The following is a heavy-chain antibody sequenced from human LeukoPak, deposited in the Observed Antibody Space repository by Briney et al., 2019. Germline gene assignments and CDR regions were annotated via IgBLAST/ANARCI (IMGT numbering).Heavy chain of an antibody. Sequence: PGGSLRLSCAASGFTFSSYSMNWVRQAPGKGLEWVSYISSSSSTIYYADSVKGRFTISRDNAKNSLYLQMSSLSAEDTAVYYCARGDFWSGYKFDYWGQGTLVTVSS. CDR2: ISSSSSTI. D-gene: IGHD3-3*01. V-gene: IGHV3-48*01. J-gene: IGHJ4*02. CDR1: GFTFSSYS. CDR3: ARGDFWSGYKFDY.